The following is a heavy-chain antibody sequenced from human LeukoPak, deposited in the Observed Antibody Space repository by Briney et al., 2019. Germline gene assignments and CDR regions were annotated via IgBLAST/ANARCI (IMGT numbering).Heavy chain of an antibody. CDR1: GFTFDDYG. V-gene: IGHV3-20*04. Sequence: PGGSLRLSCAASGFTFDDYGMSWVRQAPGKGQEWVSGINWNGGSTGYADSVKGRFTISRDNAKNSLYLQMNSLRAEDTALYYCARAGQLAYYYYYMDVWGKGTTVTVSS. CDR2: INWNGGST. D-gene: IGHD6-6*01. CDR3: ARAGQLAYYYYYMDV. J-gene: IGHJ6*03.